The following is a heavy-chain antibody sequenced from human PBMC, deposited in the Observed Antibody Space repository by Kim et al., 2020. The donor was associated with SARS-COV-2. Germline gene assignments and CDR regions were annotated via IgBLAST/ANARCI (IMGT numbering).Heavy chain of an antibody. J-gene: IGHJ4*02. V-gene: IGHV3-23*01. CDR1: GFTFSSYA. CDR2: ISGSGGST. Sequence: GGSLRLSCAASGFTFSSYAMSWVRQAPGKGLEWVSAISGSGGSTYYADSVKGRFTISRDNSKNTLYLQMNSLRAEDTAVYYCAKARVDGGLYSTAFFDYWGQGTLVTVSS. D-gene: IGHD6-13*01. CDR3: AKARVDGGLYSTAFFDY.